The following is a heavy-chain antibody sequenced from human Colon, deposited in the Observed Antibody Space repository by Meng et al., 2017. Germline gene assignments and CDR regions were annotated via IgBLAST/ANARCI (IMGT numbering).Heavy chain of an antibody. CDR3: ARLKVVVITGDSDVDY. V-gene: IGHV1-2*06. CDR1: GYTFTGYY. CDR2: INPNSGGT. Sequence: QVKLAQPGASVKTPGASVTVSCKASGYTFTGYYMHWVRQAPGQGLEWMGRINPNSGGTNYAQKFQGRVTMTRDTSISTAYMELSRLRSDDTAVYYCARLKVVVITGDSDVDYWGQGTLVTVSS. J-gene: IGHJ4*02. D-gene: IGHD3-22*01.